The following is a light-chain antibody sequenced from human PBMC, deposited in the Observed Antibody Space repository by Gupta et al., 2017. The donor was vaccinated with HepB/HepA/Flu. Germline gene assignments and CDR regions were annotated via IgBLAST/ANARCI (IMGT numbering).Light chain of an antibody. Sequence: QTALTQHPSASGCRGQSVTISCTGTSSDVGGYNYVSWYQQHPGKAPRLMISEVSKRPSVVPDRFSGCKSGNTASLTVSGLQTEDEADYYCSSYAGTNPYVFGTGTKVTVL. CDR2: EVS. CDR1: SSDVGGYNY. CDR3: SSYAGTNPYV. V-gene: IGLV2-8*01. J-gene: IGLJ1*01.